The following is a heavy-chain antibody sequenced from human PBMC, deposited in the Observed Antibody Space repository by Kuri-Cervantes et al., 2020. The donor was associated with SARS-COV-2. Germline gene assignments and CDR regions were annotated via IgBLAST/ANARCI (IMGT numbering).Heavy chain of an antibody. CDR1: GYTFTSYY. Sequence: ASVKVSCKASGYTFTSYYMHWVRQAPGQGLEWMGIINPSGGSTSYAQKFQGRVTITRNTSISTAYMELSSLRAEDTAVYYCAKAGGTIPPTADYWGQGTLVTVSS. D-gene: IGHD3-9*01. CDR2: INPSGGST. CDR3: AKAGGTIPPTADY. V-gene: IGHV1-46*01. J-gene: IGHJ4*02.